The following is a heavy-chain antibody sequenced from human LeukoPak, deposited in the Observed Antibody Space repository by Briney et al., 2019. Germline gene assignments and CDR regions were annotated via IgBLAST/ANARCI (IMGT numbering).Heavy chain of an antibody. CDR2: INQDGSQT. V-gene: IGHV3-7*03. Sequence: GGSLRLSCAASGFTFSTYWMRWVRQAPGKGLEWVANINQDGSQTYYVGSVKGRFTISRDNAKNLVHLQMNSLRGEDTAVYYCARAAIPGHFDYWGQGILVSVPS. D-gene: IGHD2-2*02. J-gene: IGHJ4*02. CDR1: GFTFSTYW. CDR3: ARAAIPGHFDY.